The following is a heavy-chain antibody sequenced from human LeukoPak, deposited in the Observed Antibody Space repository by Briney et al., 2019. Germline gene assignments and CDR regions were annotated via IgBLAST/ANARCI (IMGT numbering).Heavy chain of an antibody. Sequence: GGSLRLSCAVSGFTFSSYWMHWVRQAPGKGLAWVSRIDRDGSRINYADSVKGRFTISRDNGKNTLFLQMNSLRAEDAAVYYCVRGNDYGGPHYWGQGTLVTVSS. V-gene: IGHV3-74*01. CDR2: IDRDGSRI. CDR1: GFTFSSYW. D-gene: IGHD4-23*01. J-gene: IGHJ4*02. CDR3: VRGNDYGGPHY.